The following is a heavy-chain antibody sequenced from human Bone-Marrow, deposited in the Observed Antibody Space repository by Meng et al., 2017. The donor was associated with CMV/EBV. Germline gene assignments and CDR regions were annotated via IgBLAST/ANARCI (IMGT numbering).Heavy chain of an antibody. CDR2: IIPILGIA. CDR1: GGTFSSYA. D-gene: IGHD6-6*01. Sequence: SVKVSCKASGGTFSSYAISWVRQAPGQGLEWMGGIIPILGIANYAQKFQGRVTITADKSTSTAYMELSSLRSEDTAMYYCARKEQLALGSEWFDPWGQGTLVTVSS. CDR3: ARKEQLALGSEWFDP. J-gene: IGHJ5*02. V-gene: IGHV1-69*10.